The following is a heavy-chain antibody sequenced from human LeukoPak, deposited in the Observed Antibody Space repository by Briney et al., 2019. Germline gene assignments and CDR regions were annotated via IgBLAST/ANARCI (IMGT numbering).Heavy chain of an antibody. CDR2: INHSGST. CDR3: ARGVGGNFDL. J-gene: IGHJ2*01. Sequence: PSETLSLTCAVYGGSFSGYYWSWIRHPPGKGLEWIGEINHSGSTNYNPSLKSRVTISVDTSKNQFSLKLSSVTAADTAVYYCARGVGGNFDLWGRGTLVTVSS. V-gene: IGHV4-34*01. D-gene: IGHD3-16*01. CDR1: GGSFSGYY.